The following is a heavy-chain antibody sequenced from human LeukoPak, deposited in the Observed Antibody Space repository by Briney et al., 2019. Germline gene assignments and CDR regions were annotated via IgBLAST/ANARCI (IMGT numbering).Heavy chain of an antibody. J-gene: IGHJ4*02. Sequence: PGGSLRLSCAASGFTFSSYSMNWVRQAPGKGLEWVSYISSSSSTIYYADSVKGRFTISRDNAKNSLYLQMNSLRDEDTAVYYCARDPLIDCGGGSCYGYRWGQGTLVTVSS. D-gene: IGHD2-15*01. V-gene: IGHV3-48*02. CDR3: ARDPLIDCGGGSCYGYR. CDR1: GFTFSSYS. CDR2: ISSSSSTI.